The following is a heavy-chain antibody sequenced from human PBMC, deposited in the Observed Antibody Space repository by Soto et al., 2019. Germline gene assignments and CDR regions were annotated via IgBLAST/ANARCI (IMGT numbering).Heavy chain of an antibody. Sequence: SETLSLTCTVSGGSISSYYWSWIRQPSGKGLEWIGDIYYSGSTNYNPSLKSRVTISVDTSKNQFSLKLSSVTAADTAVYFCARRYGLSAFDIWGQGTMVTVSS. CDR1: GGSISSYY. D-gene: IGHD3-10*01. CDR2: IYYSGST. CDR3: ARRYGLSAFDI. J-gene: IGHJ3*02. V-gene: IGHV4-59*08.